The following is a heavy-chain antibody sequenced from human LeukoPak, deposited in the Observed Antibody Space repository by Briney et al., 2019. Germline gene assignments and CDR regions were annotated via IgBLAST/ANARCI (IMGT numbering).Heavy chain of an antibody. CDR2: VYYSGKT. J-gene: IGHJ3*02. D-gene: IGHD3-22*01. CDR1: GASISGHY. CDR3: ARLLDNDSSGDPDTFDM. Sequence: SETLSLTCTVSGASISGHYWSWLRQPPGKGLEWIGYVYYSGKTYYSSSLRSRVTISVDTSKNHFSLKLTSVTAADTALYYCARLLDNDSSGDPDTFDMWGQGTMVTVSS. V-gene: IGHV4-59*11.